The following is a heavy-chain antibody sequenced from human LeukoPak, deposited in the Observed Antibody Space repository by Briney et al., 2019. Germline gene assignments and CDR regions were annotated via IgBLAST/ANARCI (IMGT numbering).Heavy chain of an antibody. Sequence: SETLSLTCTVSGGSINSYYWSWIRQPPGKGLEWIGYIYYSGSTNYNPSLKSRVTISVDTSKNQFSLRLSSVTAADTAVYYCARVREQLAPYYFDYWGQGTLVTVSS. J-gene: IGHJ4*02. D-gene: IGHD6-6*01. CDR1: GGSINSYY. V-gene: IGHV4-59*01. CDR2: IYYSGST. CDR3: ARVREQLAPYYFDY.